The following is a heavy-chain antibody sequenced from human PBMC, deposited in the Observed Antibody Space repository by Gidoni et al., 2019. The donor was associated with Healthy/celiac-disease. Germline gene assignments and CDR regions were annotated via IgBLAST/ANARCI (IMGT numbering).Heavy chain of an antibody. V-gene: IGHV3-23*01. CDR3: AKDPRREVVLNLYY. Sequence: TISRDNSKNTLYLQMNSLRVEDTAVYYCAKDPRREVVLNLYYWGQGTLVTVSS. D-gene: IGHD2-8*01. J-gene: IGHJ4*02.